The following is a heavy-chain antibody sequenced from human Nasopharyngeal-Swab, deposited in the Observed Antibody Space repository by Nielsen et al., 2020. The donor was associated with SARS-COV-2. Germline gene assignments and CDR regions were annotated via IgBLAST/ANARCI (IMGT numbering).Heavy chain of an antibody. Sequence: GESLKISCATSGFTFSNYWMHWVRQAPGKGPEWVARIDMRGRTTTHADSVKGRFTISRDNAKNTLSLQMNSLTPADKAVYFCVRGPVEGATGYLQFWGQGTLVTVSS. CDR2: IDMRGRTT. V-gene: IGHV3-74*03. CDR3: VRGPVEGATGYLQF. D-gene: IGHD1-26*01. CDR1: GFTFSNYW. J-gene: IGHJ1*01.